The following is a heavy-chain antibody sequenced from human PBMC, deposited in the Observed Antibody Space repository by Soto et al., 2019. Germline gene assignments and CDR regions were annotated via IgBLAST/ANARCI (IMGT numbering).Heavy chain of an antibody. Sequence: EVQLVESGGGLVQPGGSLRLSCAASGFTFSTYWMSWVRQAPGKGLEWVANRNQDGSGKYYVDSARGRFTISRDNAKNSLYLQMSSLRAEDTAVYYCAREAPVAQLDYWGQGTLVTVSS. J-gene: IGHJ4*02. CDR3: AREAPVAQLDY. CDR1: GFTFSTYW. V-gene: IGHV3-7*01. CDR2: RNQDGSGK. D-gene: IGHD2-2*01.